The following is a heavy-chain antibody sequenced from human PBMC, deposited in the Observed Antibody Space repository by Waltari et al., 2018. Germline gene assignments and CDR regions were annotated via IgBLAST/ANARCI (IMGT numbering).Heavy chain of an antibody. D-gene: IGHD6-13*01. CDR2: ISYDGSNK. V-gene: IGHV3-30-3*01. Sequence: QVQLVESGGGVVQPGRSLRLSCAASGFTFSSYAMHWVRQAPGKGLEWVAVISYDGSNKYYADSVKGRFTISRDNSKNTLYLQMNSLRAEDTAVYYCAIAYSSSWYGYWGQGTLVTVSS. CDR1: GFTFSSYA. CDR3: AIAYSSSWYGY. J-gene: IGHJ4*02.